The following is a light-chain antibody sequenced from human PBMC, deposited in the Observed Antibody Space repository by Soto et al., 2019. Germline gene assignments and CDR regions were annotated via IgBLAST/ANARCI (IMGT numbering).Light chain of an antibody. CDR1: QSISSW. CDR3: QQYNSYPWT. V-gene: IGKV1-5*01. J-gene: IGKJ1*01. CDR2: DAS. Sequence: DIQMTQSPSTLSASVGDRVTITCRASQSISSWLAWYQQKPGKAPKLLIYDASSVESGVPSRFSGSGYGTEFTLTLSSLQPDDFATYYCQQYNSYPWTFGQGTKVEIK.